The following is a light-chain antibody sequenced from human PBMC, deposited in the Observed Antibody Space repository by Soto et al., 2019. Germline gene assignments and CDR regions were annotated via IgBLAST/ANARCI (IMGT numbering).Light chain of an antibody. CDR3: QQYYSTPWT. V-gene: IGKV4-1*01. CDR1: QNVLYSSNKNY. Sequence: DIVMTQSPDSLAVSLGERATINCTSSQNVLYSSNKNYLAWFQQKPGQPPTLLIYWASARESGVPDRFSGSGSGTDFTITISSLQAEDVAVYYCQQYYSTPWTFGQGTKVEIK. CDR2: WAS. J-gene: IGKJ1*01.